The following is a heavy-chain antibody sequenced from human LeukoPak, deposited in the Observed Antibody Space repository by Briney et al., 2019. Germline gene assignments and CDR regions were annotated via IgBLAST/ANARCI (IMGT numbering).Heavy chain of an antibody. CDR3: ARDARRSGCAH. D-gene: IGHD3-3*01. J-gene: IGHJ4*02. CDR1: GFSVSNNY. Sequence: GGSLRLSCAASGFSVSNNYMSWVRQAPGKGLGWVSLISDGGSTHYADSVKGRFTISRDKSKNTLYLQMNSLRAEDTAVYYCARDARRSGCAHWGQGTPVTVSS. V-gene: IGHV3-53*01. CDR2: ISDGGST.